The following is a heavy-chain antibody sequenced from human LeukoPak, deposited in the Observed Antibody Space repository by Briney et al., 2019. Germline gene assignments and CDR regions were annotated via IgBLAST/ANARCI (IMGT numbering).Heavy chain of an antibody. CDR2: IYYSGST. CDR1: GGSISSYY. Sequence: SETLSLTCTVSGGSISSYYWSWIRQPPGKGLEWIAYIYYSGSTNYNPSLKSRVTISVDTSKNQFSLKLSSVTAADTAVYYCATYHFRGATHYFDYWGQGTLVTVSS. CDR3: ATYHFRGATHYFDY. J-gene: IGHJ4*02. D-gene: IGHD3-10*02. V-gene: IGHV4-59*01.